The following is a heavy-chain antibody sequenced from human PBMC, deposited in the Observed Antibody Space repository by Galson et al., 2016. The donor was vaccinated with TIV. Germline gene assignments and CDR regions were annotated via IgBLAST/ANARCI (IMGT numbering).Heavy chain of an antibody. D-gene: IGHD6-6*01. CDR1: GGPLTGYY. V-gene: IGHV4-34*01. CDR2: TNHRGST. CDR3: ARGRLVPRRRDYYYPMTL. J-gene: IGHJ6*02. Sequence: TLSLTCAFYGGPLTGYYWTWIRQTPGKGLEWIGETNHRGSTNHNPSLESRVSISASNNVCSLRLISVTAADTAVYYCARGRLVPRRRDYYYPMTLWGQGTTVIVSS.